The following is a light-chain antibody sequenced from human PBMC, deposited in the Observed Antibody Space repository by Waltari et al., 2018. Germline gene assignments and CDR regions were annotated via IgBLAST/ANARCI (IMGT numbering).Light chain of an antibody. CDR2: KAS. CDR1: QSISSW. Sequence: DIQMTQSPSTLSASVGDRVTIPCRASQSISSWLAWYQQKPGKAHKLLIYKASSLESGVPSRFSGSGYGTEFTRTISSLQPDDFATYYCQQYNSYPWTFGQGPKVEIK. CDR3: QQYNSYPWT. J-gene: IGKJ1*01. V-gene: IGKV1-5*03.